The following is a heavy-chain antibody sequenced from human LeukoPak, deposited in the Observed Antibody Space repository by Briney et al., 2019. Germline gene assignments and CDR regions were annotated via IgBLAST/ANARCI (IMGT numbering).Heavy chain of an antibody. CDR2: ISTTGDFI. J-gene: IGHJ4*02. D-gene: IGHD2-8*01. V-gene: IGHV3-21*01. CDR3: AGRDCTNGLCQFDY. CDR1: GFTFTTYS. Sequence: GGSLRLSCVASGFTFTTYSMNWVRLAPGKGLEWVSSISTTGDFIHYADSGKGRFTISRDNAKNSLYLQMNSLRAEDTAIYYCAGRDCTNGLCQFDYWGQGTLVTVSS.